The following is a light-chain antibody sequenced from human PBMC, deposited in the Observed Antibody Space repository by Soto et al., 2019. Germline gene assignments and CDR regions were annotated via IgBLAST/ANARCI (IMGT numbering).Light chain of an antibody. CDR2: SYN. J-gene: IGLJ1*01. CDR3: AAWDDSLNGYV. Sequence: QSVLTQPPSASGTPGQTVTISCSGSSSNIGSNTVNWYQQLPGTAPKLLIYSYNKRPSGVPDRFSDSKSGTSASLAISGLQFEDEADYDCAAWDDSLNGYVFGTGTKLTVL. CDR1: SSNIGSNT. V-gene: IGLV1-44*01.